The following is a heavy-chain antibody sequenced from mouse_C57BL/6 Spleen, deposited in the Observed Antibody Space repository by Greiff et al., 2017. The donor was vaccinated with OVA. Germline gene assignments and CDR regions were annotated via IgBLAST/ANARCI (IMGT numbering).Heavy chain of an antibody. V-gene: IGHV1-55*01. CDR3: ARRGYYDEDAMDY. Sequence: QVQLQQPGAELVKPGASVKMSCKASGYTFTSYWITWVKQRPGQGLEWIGDIYPGSGSTNYNEKFKSKATLTVDTSSSTAYMQLSSLTSEDSAVYYCARRGYYDEDAMDYWGQGTSGTVSS. D-gene: IGHD2-4*01. CDR1: GYTFTSYW. J-gene: IGHJ4*01. CDR2: IYPGSGST.